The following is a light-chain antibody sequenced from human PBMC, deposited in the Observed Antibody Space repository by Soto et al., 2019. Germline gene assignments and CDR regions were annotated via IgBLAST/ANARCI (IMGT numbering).Light chain of an antibody. V-gene: IGLV2-14*01. Sequence: SALTPPASVSGSTGQSITISCTGTSSDVGGYNYVSWYQQHPGKAPKFMIYDVSNRPSGVSNRFSGSKSGNTASLTISGLQAEDEADYYCSSYTTSNTRQIVFGTGTKVTVL. CDR2: DVS. CDR1: SSDVGGYNY. J-gene: IGLJ1*01. CDR3: SSYTTSNTRQIV.